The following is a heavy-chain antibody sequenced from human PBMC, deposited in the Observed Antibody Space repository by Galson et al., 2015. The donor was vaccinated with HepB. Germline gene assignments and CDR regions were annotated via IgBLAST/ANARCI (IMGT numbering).Heavy chain of an antibody. CDR2: IWYDVGIK. J-gene: IGHJ3*02. V-gene: IGHV3-33*01. Sequence: SVRLSCEASGFTFSSYGMHWVRQAPGKGLEWVAGIWYDVGIKYYAESVKGRFTISRDNSTNTMYLEMNSLRAEDTAVYYCARNAAELQGFAFDIWGQGTMVTVSS. CDR1: GFTFSSYG. D-gene: IGHD1-26*01. CDR3: ARNAAELQGFAFDI.